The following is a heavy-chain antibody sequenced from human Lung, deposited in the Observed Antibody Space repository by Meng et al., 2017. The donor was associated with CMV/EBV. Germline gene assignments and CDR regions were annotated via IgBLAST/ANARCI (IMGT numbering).Heavy chain of an antibody. CDR3: AIFGLVGGLDAFDV. CDR2: FDLEDGKT. D-gene: IGHD3/OR15-3a*01. J-gene: IGHJ3*01. Sequence: ASXXVSXKVSGYRLRELSMHWVRQAPGKGLEWMGGFDLEDGKTIYAQKFQGRVTMTEDTSTDTAYMDLSSLRSEDTAVYYCAIFGLVGGLDAFDVWGQGTXVT. CDR1: GYRLRELS. V-gene: IGHV1-24*01.